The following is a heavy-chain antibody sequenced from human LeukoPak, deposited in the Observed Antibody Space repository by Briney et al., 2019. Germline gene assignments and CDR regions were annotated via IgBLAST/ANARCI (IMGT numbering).Heavy chain of an antibody. CDR1: GDSISKYY. D-gene: IGHD6-19*01. J-gene: IGHJ4*02. Sequence: SETLSLACSVSGDSISKYYWSWIRQPPGKGLEWIAYIYYTGDTNYSPSLKSRVAISIDTSKNQFSLKLTSVTAADTAVYFCAGMPVGGLRQFDSWGQGALVTVSS. V-gene: IGHV4-59*03. CDR2: IYYTGDT. CDR3: AGMPVGGLRQFDS.